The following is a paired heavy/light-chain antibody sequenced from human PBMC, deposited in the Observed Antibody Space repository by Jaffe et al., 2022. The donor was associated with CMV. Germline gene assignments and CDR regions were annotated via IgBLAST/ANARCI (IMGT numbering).Light chain of an antibody. CDR3: QSYDSSNQRV. CDR1: SGSIASNY. CDR2: EDN. Sequence: NFMLTQPHSVSESPGKTVTISCTRSSGSIASNYVQWYQQRPGSAPTTVIYEDNQRPSGVPDRFSGSIDSSSNSASLTISGLKTEDEADYYCQSYDSSNQRVFGGGTKLTVL. J-gene: IGLJ3*02. V-gene: IGLV6-57*04.
Heavy chain of an antibody. CDR1: GGTFSSYA. Sequence: QVQLVQSGAEVKKPGSSVKVSCKASGGTFSSYAISWVRQAPGQGLEWMGGIIPIFGTANYAQKFQGRVTITADESTSTAYMELSSLRSEDTAVYYCARDGRYYYDSSGYRGYYYYGMDVWGQGTTVTVSS. D-gene: IGHD3-22*01. J-gene: IGHJ6*02. CDR2: IIPIFGTA. V-gene: IGHV1-69*01. CDR3: ARDGRYYYDSSGYRGYYYYGMDV.